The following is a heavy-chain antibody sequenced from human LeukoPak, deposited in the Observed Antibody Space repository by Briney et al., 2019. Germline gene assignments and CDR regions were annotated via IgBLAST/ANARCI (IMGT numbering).Heavy chain of an antibody. V-gene: IGHV4-39*07. CDR3: AREKIVVVVAATRWFDP. Sequence: KPSETLSLTCTVSGGSISSSSYYWGWIRQPPGKGLEWIGSIYYSGSTYYNPSLESRVTISVDTSKNQFSLKLSSVTAADTAVYYCAREKIVVVVAATRWFDPWGQGTLVTFSS. J-gene: IGHJ5*02. D-gene: IGHD2-15*01. CDR1: GGSISSSSYY. CDR2: IYYSGST.